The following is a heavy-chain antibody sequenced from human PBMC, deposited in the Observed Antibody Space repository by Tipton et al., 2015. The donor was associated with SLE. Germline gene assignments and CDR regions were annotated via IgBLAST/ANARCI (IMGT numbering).Heavy chain of an antibody. CDR1: GGSFSGYY. Sequence: TLSLTCAVYGGSFSGYYWSWIRQPPGTGLEWIGEINHSGSTNYNPSLKSRVTISVDTSKKQFSLKLISVTAADTAVYYCARVRVGEQHLVYLSGYLDYWGQGTLVTVSS. V-gene: IGHV4-34*01. CDR3: ARVRVGEQHLVYLSGYLDY. D-gene: IGHD6-13*01. CDR2: INHSGST. J-gene: IGHJ4*02.